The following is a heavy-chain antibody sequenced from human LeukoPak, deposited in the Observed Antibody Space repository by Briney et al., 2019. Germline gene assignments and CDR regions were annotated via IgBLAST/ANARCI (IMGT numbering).Heavy chain of an antibody. J-gene: IGHJ6*04. CDR2: IIPIFGTA. D-gene: IGHD3-22*01. Sequence: ASVKVSCKASGGTFSSYAISWVRQAPGQGLEWMGGIIPIFGTANYAQKFQGRVTITTGESTSTAYMELSSLRSEDTAVYYCARLVWYYYDSSGYMTDVWGKGTTVTASS. V-gene: IGHV1-69*05. CDR1: GGTFSSYA. CDR3: ARLVWYYYDSSGYMTDV.